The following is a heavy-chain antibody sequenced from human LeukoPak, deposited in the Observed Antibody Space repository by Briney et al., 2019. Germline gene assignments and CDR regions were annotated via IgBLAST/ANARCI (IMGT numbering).Heavy chain of an antibody. D-gene: IGHD5-24*01. CDR3: AKCRDGYNLDAFDI. V-gene: IGHV3-21*01. CDR1: GFTFSSYS. Sequence: GGSLRLSXAASGFTFSSYSMNWVRQAPGKGLEWVSSISSSSSYIYYADSVKGRFTISRDNAKNSLYLQMNSLRAEDTAVYYCAKCRDGYNLDAFDIWGQGTMVTVSS. CDR2: ISSSSSYI. J-gene: IGHJ3*02.